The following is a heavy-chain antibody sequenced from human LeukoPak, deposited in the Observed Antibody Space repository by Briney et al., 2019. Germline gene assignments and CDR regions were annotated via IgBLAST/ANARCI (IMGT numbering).Heavy chain of an antibody. CDR1: GYTFTSYY. V-gene: IGHV1-46*01. CDR2: INPSGGST. D-gene: IGHD6-13*01. CDR3: ARDHTLRSRYSSSWYFDY. Sequence: ASVKVSCKASGYTFTSYYMHWVRQAPRQGLEWMGIINPSGGSTSYAQKFQGRVTMTRDTSTSTVYMELSSLRSEDTAVYYCARDHTLRSRYSSSWYFDYWGQGTLVTVSS. J-gene: IGHJ4*02.